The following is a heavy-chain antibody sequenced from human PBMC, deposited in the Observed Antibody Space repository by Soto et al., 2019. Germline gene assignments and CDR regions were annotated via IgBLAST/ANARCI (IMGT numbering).Heavy chain of an antibody. Sequence: EMQLEESGGGLVLPGGSLRLSCAASGFTFSDHYMDWVRQAPGKGLEWIGRIRNKANSYSTEYAASVKGRFTASRDDSKNVLFLQMNSLRTEDTAMYYCSRIHLGSNKFFDLWGRGTLVTVSS. J-gene: IGHJ2*01. CDR2: IRNKANSYST. CDR3: SRIHLGSNKFFDL. D-gene: IGHD3-10*01. V-gene: IGHV3-72*01. CDR1: GFTFSDHY.